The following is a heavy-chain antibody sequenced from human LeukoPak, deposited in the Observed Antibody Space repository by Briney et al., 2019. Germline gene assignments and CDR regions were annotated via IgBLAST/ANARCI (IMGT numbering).Heavy chain of an antibody. D-gene: IGHD1-1*01. J-gene: IGHJ4*02. V-gene: IGHV1-3*01. CDR1: GYTLTELS. CDR2: INADNGNT. CDR3: ATSVDGLVTTRTYFEH. Sequence: ASVKVSCKVSGYTLTELSMHWVRQAPGKGLEWMGWINADNGNTKYSQKFQGRVTITRDTTASTAYMELSSLRSEDTAVYYCATSVDGLVTTRTYFEHWGQGTPVTVSS.